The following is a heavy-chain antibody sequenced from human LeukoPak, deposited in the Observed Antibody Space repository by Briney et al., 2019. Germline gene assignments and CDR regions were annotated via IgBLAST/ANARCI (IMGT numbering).Heavy chain of an antibody. CDR3: ARVGAARPRGANNWFDP. D-gene: IGHD6-6*01. Sequence: ASVKVSCKASGYTFSAYSVHWVRQAPGQGLEWMGWINPNSGGTNYAQKFQGRVTMTRDTSISTAYMELSRLRSDDTAVYYCARVGAARPRGANNWFDPWDQGTLVTVSS. V-gene: IGHV1-2*02. CDR2: INPNSGGT. J-gene: IGHJ5*02. CDR1: GYTFSAYS.